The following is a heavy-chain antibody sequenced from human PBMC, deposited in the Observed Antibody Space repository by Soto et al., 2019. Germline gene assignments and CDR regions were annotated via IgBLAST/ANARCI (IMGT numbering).Heavy chain of an antibody. CDR2: IYYTGKT. J-gene: IGHJ5*02. CDR3: ATQRVAVAGLGVS. D-gene: IGHD6-19*01. Sequence: SETLSLTCTVSGGSVTSATYYWSWIRQPPGRGPEWIGYIYYTGKTNYNPSLKSRVTMSVDTSKNQFSLKLTSVTAADTAVYFCATQRVAVAGLGVSWDQGTLVTAPQ. V-gene: IGHV4-61*01. CDR1: GGSVTSATYY.